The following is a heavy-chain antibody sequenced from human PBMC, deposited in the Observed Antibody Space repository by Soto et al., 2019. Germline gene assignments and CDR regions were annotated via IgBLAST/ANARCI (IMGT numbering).Heavy chain of an antibody. D-gene: IGHD5-12*01. CDR1: GYTFTTYY. Sequence: GASVKVSCKASGYTFTTYYMQWVRQARGQRLEWIGWIIVGSGVTKYTQELQERLTISRDTSSNTAYMELRSLRSEDTAVYYCAAELYGGGRCCSFDIWGQGTAVTVSS. V-gene: IGHV1-58*02. CDR3: AAELYGGGRCCSFDI. CDR2: IIVGSGVT. J-gene: IGHJ3*02.